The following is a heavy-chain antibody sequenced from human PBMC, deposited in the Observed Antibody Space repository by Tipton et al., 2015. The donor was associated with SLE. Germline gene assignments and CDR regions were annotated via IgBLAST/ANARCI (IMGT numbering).Heavy chain of an antibody. Sequence: QSGPEVKKPGASVKVSCKASGYTFTSYTISWVRQAPGQGLEWMGWITVYNGNTNYAQKLHGRVTMTTDTSTSTAYMELRSLRSDDTAVYYCATLIFGVVNGYFDYWGQGTLVTVSS. CDR3: ATLIFGVVNGYFDY. J-gene: IGHJ4*02. V-gene: IGHV1-18*04. CDR2: ITVYNGNT. D-gene: IGHD3-3*01. CDR1: GYTFTSYT.